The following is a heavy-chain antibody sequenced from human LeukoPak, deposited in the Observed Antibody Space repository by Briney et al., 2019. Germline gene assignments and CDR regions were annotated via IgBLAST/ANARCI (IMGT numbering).Heavy chain of an antibody. CDR1: GFTFSNYW. CDR3: ARDLDDYPDY. CDR2: IKRDGSET. D-gene: IGHD4-11*01. Sequence: GGSLRLSCAASGFTFSNYWMSWVRQAPGKGLEWVADIKRDGSETYYVDSVKGRFTISRDNAKNSLYLQMNNLRADDTAVYYCARDLDDYPDYWGQGTLVTVSS. J-gene: IGHJ4*02. V-gene: IGHV3-7*01.